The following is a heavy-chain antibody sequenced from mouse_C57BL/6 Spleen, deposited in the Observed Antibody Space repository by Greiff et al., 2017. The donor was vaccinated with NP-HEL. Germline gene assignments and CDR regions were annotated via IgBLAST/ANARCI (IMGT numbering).Heavy chain of an antibody. CDR3: ARNYGSSMDY. Sequence: QVQLQQSGPELVKPGASVKISCKASGYAFSSSWMNWAKQRPGKGLEWIGRIYPGDGDTNYNGKFKGKATLTADKSSSTAYMQLSSLTSEDSAVYFCARNYGSSMDYWGQGTSVTVSS. D-gene: IGHD1-1*01. CDR1: GYAFSSSW. CDR2: IYPGDGDT. J-gene: IGHJ4*01. V-gene: IGHV1-82*01.